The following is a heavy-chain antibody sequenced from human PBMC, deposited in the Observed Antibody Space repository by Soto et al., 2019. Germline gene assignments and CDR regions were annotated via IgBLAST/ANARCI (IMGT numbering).Heavy chain of an antibody. CDR2: IYYSGST. V-gene: IGHV4-39*01. D-gene: IGHD2-2*01. Sequence: QLQLQESGPGLVKPSETLSLTCTVSGGSISSSSYYWGWIRQPPGKGLEWIGSIYYSGSTYYNPSLKSRVTISVDTSKNQFSLKLSSVTAADTAVYYCAGGGDIVVVPAARVDPYYYYYGMDVWGQGTTVTVS. CDR1: GGSISSSSYY. CDR3: AGGGDIVVVPAARVDPYYYYYGMDV. J-gene: IGHJ6*02.